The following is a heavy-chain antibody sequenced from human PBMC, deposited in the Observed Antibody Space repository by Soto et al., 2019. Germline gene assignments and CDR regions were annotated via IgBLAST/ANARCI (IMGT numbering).Heavy chain of an antibody. CDR3: AKGRTFFDF. Sequence: EVHLLESGGGLVQPGGSLRLSCAASGFAFSDYAMTWVRQAPAKGLEWVSDISDGDGATHYADSVKGRFTISRDDSKNTLYLQMDSLRAEDAAVYYCAKGRTFFDFWGQGTLVTVSS. V-gene: IGHV3-23*01. J-gene: IGHJ4*02. D-gene: IGHD3-16*01. CDR2: ISDGDGAT. CDR1: GFAFSDYA.